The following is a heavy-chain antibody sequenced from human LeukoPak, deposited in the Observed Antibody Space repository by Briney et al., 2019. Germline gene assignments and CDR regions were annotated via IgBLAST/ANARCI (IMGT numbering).Heavy chain of an antibody. D-gene: IGHD3-22*01. CDR2: ISNDGSNK. CDR1: GFTFRSYA. CDR3: ARGFNRRVYDSSGYSPY. V-gene: IGHV3-30*04. J-gene: IGHJ4*02. Sequence: GGSLRLSCAASGFTFRSYAMHWVRQAPGKGLEWVAVISNDGSNKYYADFVKGRFTISRDNAKNSLYLQMNSLRAEDTAVYYCARGFNRRVYDSSGYSPYWGQGTLVTVSS.